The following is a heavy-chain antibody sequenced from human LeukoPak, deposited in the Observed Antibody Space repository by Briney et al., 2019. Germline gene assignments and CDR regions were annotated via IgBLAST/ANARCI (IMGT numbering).Heavy chain of an antibody. CDR2: IYYSGST. Sequence: SETLSLTCTVSGGSISSSSYYWGWIRQPPGKGLEWIGSIYYSGSTYYNPSLKSRVTISVDTSKNQFSLKLSSVTAADTAVYYCAKAPRSGYSYGFPFDYWGQGTLVTVSS. J-gene: IGHJ4*02. D-gene: IGHD5-18*01. CDR1: GGSISSSSYY. CDR3: AKAPRSGYSYGFPFDY. V-gene: IGHV4-39*01.